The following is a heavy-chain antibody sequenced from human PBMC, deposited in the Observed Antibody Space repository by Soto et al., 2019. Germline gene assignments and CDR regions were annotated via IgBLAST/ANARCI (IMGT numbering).Heavy chain of an antibody. V-gene: IGHV3-23*01. Sequence: GGSLRLSCEASGFTFSGYAMNWVRQAPGKGLEWVASISGSGTTTYYADSVKGRFTIARDNSKNTLYLQMHSLRAEDTAVYYCGRGRGSYSFDYWGQGTLVTVSS. CDR2: ISGSGTTT. CDR1: GFTFSGYA. D-gene: IGHD3-16*01. CDR3: GRGRGSYSFDY. J-gene: IGHJ4*02.